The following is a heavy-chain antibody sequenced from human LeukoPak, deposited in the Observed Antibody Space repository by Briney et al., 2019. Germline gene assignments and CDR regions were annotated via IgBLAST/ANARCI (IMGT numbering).Heavy chain of an antibody. CDR1: GFTFDDYG. CDR2: ISYDGSNK. Sequence: GGSLRLSCAASGFTFDDYGMSWVRQAPGKGLEWVAVISYDGSNKYYADSVKGRFTISRDNAKNPLYLQLNSLRAEDTAVYYCARSLVVGATYPYHWGQGTLVTVSS. CDR3: ARSLVVGATYPYH. V-gene: IGHV3-30*03. D-gene: IGHD1-26*01. J-gene: IGHJ5*02.